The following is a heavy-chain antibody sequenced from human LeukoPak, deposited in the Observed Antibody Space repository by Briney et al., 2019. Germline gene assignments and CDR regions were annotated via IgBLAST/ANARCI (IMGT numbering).Heavy chain of an antibody. Sequence: SETLSLTCTVSGGSMNQYYWSWIRQPAGRGLEWIGRIYSSGNTFYKASLKSRVTMSVDTSNNQFFLKLTSVTAADTAVYYCAREARSGYEGFWSDPWGRGTLVTVSS. V-gene: IGHV4-4*07. J-gene: IGHJ5*02. CDR1: GGSMNQYY. D-gene: IGHD5-12*01. CDR2: IYSSGNT. CDR3: AREARSGYEGFWSDP.